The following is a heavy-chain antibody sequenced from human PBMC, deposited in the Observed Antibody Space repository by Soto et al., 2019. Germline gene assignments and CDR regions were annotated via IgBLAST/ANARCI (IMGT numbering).Heavy chain of an antibody. Sequence: EVQLLESGGGLVQPGGSLRLSCAASGFTFSSYAMSWVRQAPGKGLEWVSAISGSGGSTYYADSVKGRFTIPRDNSKNTLYLQMNSLRAEDTAVYYCAKDVSGYGDYLDAFDIWGQGTMVTVSS. CDR2: ISGSGGST. J-gene: IGHJ3*02. D-gene: IGHD4-17*01. CDR1: GFTFSSYA. CDR3: AKDVSGYGDYLDAFDI. V-gene: IGHV3-23*01.